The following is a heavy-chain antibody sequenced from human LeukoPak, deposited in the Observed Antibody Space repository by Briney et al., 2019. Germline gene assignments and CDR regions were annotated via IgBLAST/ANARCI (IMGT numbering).Heavy chain of an antibody. J-gene: IGHJ4*02. CDR1: GVTVSSNY. V-gene: IGHV3-53*01. CDR2: IYSGGST. CDR3: ARLYSSSWYLDY. D-gene: IGHD6-13*01. Sequence: PGGSLRLSCAASGVTVSSNYMSWVRQAPGKGLEWVSVIYSGGSTYYADSVKGRFTISRDNSKNTLYLQMNSLRAEDTVVYYCARLYSSSWYLDYWGQGTLVTVSS.